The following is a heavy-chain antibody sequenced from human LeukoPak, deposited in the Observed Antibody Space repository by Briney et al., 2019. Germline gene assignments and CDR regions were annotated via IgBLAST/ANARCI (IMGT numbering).Heavy chain of an antibody. J-gene: IGHJ3*02. D-gene: IGHD2-21*01. CDR2: TYYRSKWYN. CDR3: CHSLSGRTGAFDI. V-gene: IGHV6-1*01. Sequence: SQTLSLTCAISGDSVSSNSAAWNWIRQSPSRGLEWLGRTYYRSKWYNDYAVSVKSRITINPDTSKSQFSLQLDSVTPEDTAVYYCCHSLSGRTGAFDIWGRGTVVTVYS. CDR1: GDSVSSNSAA.